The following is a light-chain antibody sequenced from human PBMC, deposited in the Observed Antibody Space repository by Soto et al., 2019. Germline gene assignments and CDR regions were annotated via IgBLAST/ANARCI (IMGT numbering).Light chain of an antibody. CDR2: DVT. J-gene: IGLJ1*01. CDR1: SSDVGGYNY. V-gene: IGLV2-11*01. Sequence: QSALTQPRSVSGSPGQSVTISCTGTSSDVGGYNYVSWYQQHHPGKAPKLMIYDVTKRPSGVPDRFSGSKSGNTASLTISWLQAEDEAEYYCCSYAGSSTFVFGTGTKLTVL. CDR3: CSYAGSSTFV.